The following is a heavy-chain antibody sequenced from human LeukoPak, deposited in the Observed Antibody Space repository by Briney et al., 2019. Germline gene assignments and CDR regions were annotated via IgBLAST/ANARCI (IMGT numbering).Heavy chain of an antibody. CDR2: ISGIGGST. CDR3: ARGIIYLDY. J-gene: IGHJ4*02. Sequence: GGSLRLSCAASGFTFSSYAMSWVRQAPGKGLEWVSTISGIGGSTYYADSVKGRFTISRDNSKNTLYLQMNSLRAEDTAVYYCARGIIYLDYWGQGTLVTVSS. D-gene: IGHD3-10*01. V-gene: IGHV3-23*01. CDR1: GFTFSSYA.